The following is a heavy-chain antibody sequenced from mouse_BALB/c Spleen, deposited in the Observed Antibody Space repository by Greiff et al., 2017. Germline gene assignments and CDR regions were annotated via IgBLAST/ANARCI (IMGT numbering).Heavy chain of an antibody. CDR1: GYTFTSYV. CDR3: ARDRDGYRYAMDY. J-gene: IGHJ4*01. D-gene: IGHD2-3*01. V-gene: IGHV1-14*01. CDR2: INPYNDGT. Sequence: EVKLQESGPELVKPGASVKMSCKASGYTFTSYVMHWVKQKPGQGLEWIGYINPYNDGTKYNEKFKGKATLTSDKSSSTAYMELSSLTSEDSAVYYCARDRDGYRYAMDYWGQGTSVTVSS.